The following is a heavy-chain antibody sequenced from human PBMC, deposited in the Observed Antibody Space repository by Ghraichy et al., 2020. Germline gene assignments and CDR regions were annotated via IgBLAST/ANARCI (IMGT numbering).Heavy chain of an antibody. V-gene: IGHV3-74*01. CDR3: ARKVMTTAFDI. CDR1: GFTFSSYW. CDR2: INSDGSST. J-gene: IGHJ3*02. D-gene: IGHD4-11*01. Sequence: GGSLRLSCAASGFTFSSYWMHWVRQAPGKGLVWVSRINSDGSSTSYADSVKGRFTISRDNAKNTLYLQMNSLRAEDTAVYYCARKVMTTAFDIWGQGTMVTVSS.